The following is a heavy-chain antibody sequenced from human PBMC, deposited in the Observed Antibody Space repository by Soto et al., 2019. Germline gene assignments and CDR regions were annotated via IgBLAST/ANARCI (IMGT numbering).Heavy chain of an antibody. V-gene: IGHV4-59*08. D-gene: IGHD3-10*01. Sequence: QVQLQESGPGLVKPSETLSLSCTVSGGSISSYYWSWIRQPPGKGMEWIGYVHHSWGSTYNPSLQNRVAISLDTSKSQFSLKLPSVTAPDPAVYYCARQGFGALHGLVDVWGQGTTVTVSS. CDR2: VHHSWGS. CDR3: ARQGFGALHGLVDV. CDR1: GGSISSYY. J-gene: IGHJ6*02.